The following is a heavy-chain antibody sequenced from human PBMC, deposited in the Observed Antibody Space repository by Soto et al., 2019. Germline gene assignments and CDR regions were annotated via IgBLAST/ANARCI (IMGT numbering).Heavy chain of an antibody. CDR2: IIPIFGTA. V-gene: IGHV1-69*12. J-gene: IGHJ4*02. CDR3: ARDGGVYDYSPFDY. Sequence: QVQLVQSGAEVKKPGSSVKVSCKASGGTFSSYAISWVRQAPGQGLDWMGGIIPIFGTANYAQKLQGRVTITADEATSTAYMELSSLRSEDTAVYYCARDGGVYDYSPFDYWGQGTLVTVSS. CDR1: GGTFSSYA. D-gene: IGHD4-4*01.